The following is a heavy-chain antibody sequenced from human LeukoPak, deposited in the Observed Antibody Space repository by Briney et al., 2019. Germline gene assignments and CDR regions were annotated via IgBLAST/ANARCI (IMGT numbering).Heavy chain of an antibody. D-gene: IGHD6-25*01. CDR3: VRERYSSGPDGFDI. J-gene: IGHJ3*02. CDR2: IDSGGSNT. Sequence: PGGSLRLSCAVSGFTFSRHWMHWVRQAPGKGLVWVSRIDSGGSNTRYADSVKGRFTVSRDNAKNTVYLQMNSLRAEDTAVYYCVRERYSSGPDGFDIWGRGTMVTVSS. V-gene: IGHV3-74*01. CDR1: GFTFSRHW.